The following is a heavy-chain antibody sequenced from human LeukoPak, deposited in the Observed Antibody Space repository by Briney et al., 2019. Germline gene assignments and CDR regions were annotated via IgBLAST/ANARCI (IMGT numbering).Heavy chain of an antibody. CDR3: ARDQITMVRGVIQREFDY. CDR1: GYTFTGYY. Sequence: ASVKVSCKASGYTFTGYYMHWVRQAPGQGLEWMGWINPNSGGTNYAQKFQGRVTMTRDTSISTAYMELSRLRSDDTAVYDCARDQITMVRGVIQREFDYWGQGTLVTVS. J-gene: IGHJ4*02. V-gene: IGHV1-2*02. CDR2: INPNSGGT. D-gene: IGHD3-10*01.